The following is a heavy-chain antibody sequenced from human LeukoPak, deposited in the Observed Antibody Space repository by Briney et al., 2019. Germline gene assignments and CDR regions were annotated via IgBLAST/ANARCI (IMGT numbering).Heavy chain of an antibody. CDR3: ARATVGATPGYYYYMDV. CDR1: GGSISSYY. V-gene: IGHV4-59*01. D-gene: IGHD1-26*01. CDR2: IYYSGST. J-gene: IGHJ6*03. Sequence: SETLSLTCTVSGGSISSYYWSWIRQPPGKGLEWIGYIYYSGSTNYNPSLKSRVTISVDTSKNQFSLKLSSVTAAYTAVYYCARATVGATPGYYYYMDVWGKGTTVTVSS.